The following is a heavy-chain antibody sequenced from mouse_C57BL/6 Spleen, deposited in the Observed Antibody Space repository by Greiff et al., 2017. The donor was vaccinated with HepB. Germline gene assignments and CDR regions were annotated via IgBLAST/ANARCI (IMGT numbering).Heavy chain of an antibody. CDR3: TYYYGGWFAY. Sequence: VKLMVSGAELVRPGASVTLSCKASGYTFTDYEMHWVKQTPVHGLEWIGAIDPETGGTAYNQKFKGKAILTADKSSSTAYMELRSLTSEDSAVYYCTYYYGGWFAYWGQGTLVTVSA. V-gene: IGHV1-15*01. J-gene: IGHJ3*01. CDR1: GYTFTDYE. D-gene: IGHD1-1*01. CDR2: IDPETGGT.